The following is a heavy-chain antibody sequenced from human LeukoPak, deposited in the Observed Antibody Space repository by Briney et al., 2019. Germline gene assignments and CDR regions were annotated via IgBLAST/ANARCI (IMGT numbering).Heavy chain of an antibody. Sequence: GGSLRLSCAASGFTFSDYEMNWVRQAPGKGLEWLSYISSGGYTADYADSVKGRFTISRDNAKNSVYLQMHSLRAEDTGLYYCARSKRDIVAPIGYWGQGTLVAVSS. J-gene: IGHJ4*02. D-gene: IGHD5-12*01. CDR3: ARSKRDIVAPIGY. CDR1: GFTFSDYE. V-gene: IGHV3-48*03. CDR2: ISSGGYTA.